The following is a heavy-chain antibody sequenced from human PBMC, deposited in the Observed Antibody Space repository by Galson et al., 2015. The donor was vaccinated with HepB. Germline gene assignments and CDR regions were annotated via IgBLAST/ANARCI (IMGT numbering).Heavy chain of an antibody. J-gene: IGHJ6*02. CDR1: GLTVSSNY. V-gene: IGHV3-66*01. D-gene: IGHD2-15*01. CDR2: IYSDGVT. CDR3: ARDRATFSCDSGGFCGYYGLDV. Sequence: SLRLSCAASGLTVSSNYMTWVRQAPGKGLEWVSSIYSDGVTYYTDSVKGRFTISRDASKNHLCLQMNNLRGEDTAVYFCARDRATFSCDSGGFCGYYGLDVWGQGITVAVSS.